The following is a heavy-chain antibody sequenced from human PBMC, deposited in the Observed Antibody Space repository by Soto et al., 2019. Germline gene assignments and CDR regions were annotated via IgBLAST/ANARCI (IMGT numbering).Heavy chain of an antibody. J-gene: IGHJ6*02. CDR1: GGTFSSYA. CDR2: IIPIFGTA. CDR3: ARDDGVDPNYDYYGMDV. Sequence: QVQLVQSGAEVKKPGSSVKVSCKASGGTFSSYAISWVRQAPGQGLEWMGGIIPIFGTANYAQKFQGRVTITADKSTSTAYMELSSLRSEDTAVYYWARDDGVDPNYDYYGMDVWGQGTTVTVSS. D-gene: IGHD2-15*01. V-gene: IGHV1-69*06.